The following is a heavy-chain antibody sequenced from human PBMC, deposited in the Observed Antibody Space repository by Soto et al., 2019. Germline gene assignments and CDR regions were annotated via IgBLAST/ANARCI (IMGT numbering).Heavy chain of an antibody. J-gene: IGHJ4*02. CDR3: ARSVRWGVSTSPFDY. Sequence: SVKVSCKASGGTISSYAISWVRQAPGQGLEWMGGIIPIFGTANYAQKFQGRVTITADESTSTAYMELSSLRSEDTAVYYCARSVRWGVSTSPFDYWGQGTLVTVSS. CDR1: GGTISSYA. V-gene: IGHV1-69*13. D-gene: IGHD3-10*01. CDR2: IIPIFGTA.